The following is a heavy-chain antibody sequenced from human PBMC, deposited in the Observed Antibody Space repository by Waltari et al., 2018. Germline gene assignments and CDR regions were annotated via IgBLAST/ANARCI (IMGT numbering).Heavy chain of an antibody. CDR3: AGDRDTYTGALDS. CDR1: GGSLPNYDYF. V-gene: IGHV4-39*07. Sequence: QLQLQESGPGLVKPSETLSLTCTVPGGSLPNYDYFWGWVRQPPGRGLEWIGCMSYSGNTHYNPSLKSRVTISIDTSKNQFSLKLNSVTAADTAVYFCAGDRDTYTGALDSWGQGALVTVSS. CDR2: MSYSGNT. D-gene: IGHD1-26*01. J-gene: IGHJ4*02.